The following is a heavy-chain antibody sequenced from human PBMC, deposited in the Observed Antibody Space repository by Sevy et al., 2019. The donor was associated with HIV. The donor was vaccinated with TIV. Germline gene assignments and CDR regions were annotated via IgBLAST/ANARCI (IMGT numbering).Heavy chain of an antibody. V-gene: IGHV3-7*01. CDR2: IKQDGSEK. CDR3: ARDLGNYGSGSYLNYYYYYGMDV. CDR1: GFTFSSYW. D-gene: IGHD3-10*01. J-gene: IGHJ6*02. Sequence: GGSLRLSCAASGFTFSSYWMSWVRQAPGKGPEWVANIKQDGSEKYYVDSVKGRFTISRDNAKNSLYLQMNSLRAEDTAVYYCARDLGNYGSGSYLNYYYYYGMDVWGQGTTVTVSS.